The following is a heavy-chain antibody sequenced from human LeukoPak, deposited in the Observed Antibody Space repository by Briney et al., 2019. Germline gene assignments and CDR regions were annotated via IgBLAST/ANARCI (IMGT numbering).Heavy chain of an antibody. V-gene: IGHV3-21*01. J-gene: IGHJ4*02. Sequence: GSLRLSCAASGFTFSTYYMSWVRQAPGKGLEWVSSISTSSSYIYYADAVKGRFTISRDNAKNSLYLQINSLRAEDTAVYYCARDLLGSGWYGDWGYYFDYWGQGTLVTVSS. CDR3: ARDLLGSGWYGDWGYYFDY. D-gene: IGHD6-19*01. CDR1: GFTFSTYY. CDR2: ISTSSSYI.